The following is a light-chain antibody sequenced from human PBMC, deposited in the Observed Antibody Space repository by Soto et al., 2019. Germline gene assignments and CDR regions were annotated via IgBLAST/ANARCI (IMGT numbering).Light chain of an antibody. V-gene: IGKV3-20*01. CDR3: QQYGSSPPT. Sequence: IVLTHSPGTLSLSPWERTTLSFRASQSISRYLAWYQQKPGQGPRLLIYGASSRATGTPDRFSGSGSGTDFTLTINRLEPEDFALYYCQQYGSSPPTFGQGTKVDIK. CDR1: QSISRY. CDR2: GAS. J-gene: IGKJ1*01.